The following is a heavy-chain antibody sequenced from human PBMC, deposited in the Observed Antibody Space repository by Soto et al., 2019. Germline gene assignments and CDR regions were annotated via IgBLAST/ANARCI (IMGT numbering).Heavy chain of an antibody. CDR1: GGTFSSYA. Sequence: QVQLVQSGAEVKKPGSSVKVSCKASGGTFSSYAISWVRQAPGQGLEWMGGIIPIFGTANYAQKFQGRVTITADESTSTAYKELSSLRSEDTAVYYCARGRWGPVGYYFDYWGQGTLVTVSS. CDR2: IIPIFGTA. J-gene: IGHJ4*02. D-gene: IGHD1-26*01. V-gene: IGHV1-69*01. CDR3: ARGRWGPVGYYFDY.